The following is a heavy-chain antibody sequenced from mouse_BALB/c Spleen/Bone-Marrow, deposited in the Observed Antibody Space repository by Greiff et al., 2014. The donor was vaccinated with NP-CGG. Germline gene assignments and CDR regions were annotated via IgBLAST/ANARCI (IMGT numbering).Heavy chain of an antibody. CDR2: IDPANGNT. D-gene: IGHD1-1*01. J-gene: IGHJ4*01. CDR3: ALLLRYYAVDY. Sequence: EVQLQQSGAELVKPGASVKLSCTASGFNIKDTYMHWVKQRPEQGLEWIGRIDPANGNTKYDPKFQGKATITADTSSNTAYLQLSSLTSEDTAVYYCALLLRYYAVDYWGQGTSVTVSS. V-gene: IGHV14-3*02. CDR1: GFNIKDTY.